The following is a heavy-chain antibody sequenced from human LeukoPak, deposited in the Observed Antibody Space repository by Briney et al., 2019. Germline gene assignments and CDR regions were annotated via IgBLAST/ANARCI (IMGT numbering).Heavy chain of an antibody. V-gene: IGHV1-8*01. CDR1: GYTFTTSD. Sequence: ASVNDSCKASGYTFTTSDINWVRQATGQGLEWMGWMNPNSGKTGSAQKFQGRLTMTKNTSTTTAYMEVPGLRFEDTAIYYCARGRPGPAGAGTYDFWGQGTLITVSS. CDR3: ARGRPGPAGAGTYDF. J-gene: IGHJ4*02. CDR2: MNPNSGKT. D-gene: IGHD6-13*01.